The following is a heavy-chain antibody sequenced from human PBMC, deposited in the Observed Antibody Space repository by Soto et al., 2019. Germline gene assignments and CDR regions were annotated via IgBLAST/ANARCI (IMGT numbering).Heavy chain of an antibody. V-gene: IGHV1-46*01. Sequence: XSVKVSCKASGYTFTNYYRHLVRQAPGQGLECMGIINPSGGSTSYAQKFQGRVTMTRDTSTSTVYMELSSLRLEDTAVYYCAREWPVTSDYWGQGTLVTVSS. CDR3: AREWPVTSDY. J-gene: IGHJ4*02. CDR2: INPSGGST. CDR1: GYTFTNYY. D-gene: IGHD4-17*01.